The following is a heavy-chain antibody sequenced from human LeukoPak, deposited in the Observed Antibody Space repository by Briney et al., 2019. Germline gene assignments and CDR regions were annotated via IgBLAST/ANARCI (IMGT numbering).Heavy chain of an antibody. D-gene: IGHD1-1*01. Sequence: GGSLRLSCAASGFTVSGFWMHWVRQVPGEGLVWVARMNSAGTTINYADSVKGRFTISRDNVRNTLHLQMNNLSLEDTAVYFCIREVQVRASASLGLWGRGTLVTVS. CDR1: GFTVSGFW. CDR3: IREVQVRASASLGL. V-gene: IGHV3-74*01. CDR2: MNSAGTTI. J-gene: IGHJ4*01.